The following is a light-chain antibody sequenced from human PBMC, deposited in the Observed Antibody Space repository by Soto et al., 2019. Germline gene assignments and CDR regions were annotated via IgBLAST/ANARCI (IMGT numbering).Light chain of an antibody. J-gene: IGLJ1*01. Sequence: QSALTQPASVSGSPGQSITISCTGTSSDVGGYNYVSWYQQHPGKAPKLMIYEVSNRPSGVSNRFSGSKSGNTASLTISGLQAEDEADYYCSSYTSSHTYVFGSGTKLIVL. CDR2: EVS. CDR1: SSDVGGYNY. V-gene: IGLV2-14*01. CDR3: SSYTSSHTYV.